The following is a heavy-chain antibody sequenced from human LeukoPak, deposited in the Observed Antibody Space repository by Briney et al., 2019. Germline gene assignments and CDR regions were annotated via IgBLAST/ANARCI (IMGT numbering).Heavy chain of an antibody. CDR2: IYCSGST. D-gene: IGHD3-10*01. V-gene: IGHV4-39*01. CDR3: ARQEGRITMVRGVSGPFDY. CDR1: GVSIRHSSYH. J-gene: IGHJ4*02. Sequence: SETLSLTCTVSGVSIRHSSYHWGWIRQPPGKGLEWLGSIYCSGSTYYTPSLKSRVTISVDTSKNQVFLKLSSVTAAATTYYCVARQEGRITMVRGVSGPFDYWGQGTLVTVSS.